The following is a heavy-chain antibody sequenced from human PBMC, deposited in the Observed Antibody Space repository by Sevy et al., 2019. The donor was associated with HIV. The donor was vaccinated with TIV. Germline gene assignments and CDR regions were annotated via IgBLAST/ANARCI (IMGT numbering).Heavy chain of an antibody. J-gene: IGHJ4*02. CDR2: ISVDGTNK. CDR3: VRETGGSGSAGFFGD. Sequence: GGSLRLSCAASGFTVTNYVIHWVRQAPGKGLEWVALISVDGTNKQYADSVKGRFTISRDDPKNTVCVEMTSLTVEDTALYYCVRETGGSGSAGFFGDWGQGNLVTVSS. D-gene: IGHD3-22*01. V-gene: IGHV3-30*03. CDR1: GFTVTNYV.